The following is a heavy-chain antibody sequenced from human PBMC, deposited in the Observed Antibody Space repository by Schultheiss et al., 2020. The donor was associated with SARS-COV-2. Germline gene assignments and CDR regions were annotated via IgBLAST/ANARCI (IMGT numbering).Heavy chain of an antibody. CDR3: ARGRWIPVPFDC. D-gene: IGHD5-12*01. V-gene: IGHV3-23*01. Sequence: GGSLRISCAASGFTFSSYAMSWVRQAPGKGLEWVSAISGSGGSTYYADSVKGRFTVSRDNAQNSVYLQMDSLRAEDTAVYYCARGRWIPVPFDCWGQGTLVTVSS. J-gene: IGHJ4*02. CDR2: ISGSGGST. CDR1: GFTFSSYA.